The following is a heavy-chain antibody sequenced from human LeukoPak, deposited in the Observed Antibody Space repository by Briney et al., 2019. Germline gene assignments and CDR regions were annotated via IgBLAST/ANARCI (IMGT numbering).Heavy chain of an antibody. Sequence: KPGGSLRLSCAASGFTFSSYSMNWVRQAPGKGLEWVSSISSSSSYIYYADSVKGRFTVSRDNAKNSLYVQMNSLRAEDTAVYYCAKIGVSGHWYFDLWGRGTLVTVSS. J-gene: IGHJ2*01. V-gene: IGHV3-21*01. CDR3: AKIGVSGHWYFDL. D-gene: IGHD5/OR15-5a*01. CDR1: GFTFSSYS. CDR2: ISSSSSYI.